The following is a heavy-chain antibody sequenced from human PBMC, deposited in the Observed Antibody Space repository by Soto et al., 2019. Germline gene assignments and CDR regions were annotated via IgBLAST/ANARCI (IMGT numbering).Heavy chain of an antibody. CDR2: IYTSGST. CDR1: GPSISGYY. CDR3: ARDVEAYYYYSGMDV. Sequence: ANLSLTCPFSGPSISGYYRILIRPRAGKGLEWIGRIYTSGSTNYNPSLKSRVTMSVDTSKNQFSLKLSSVTAADTAVYYCARDVEAYYYYSGMDVWGQGTTVTVSS. J-gene: IGHJ6*02. V-gene: IGHV4-4*07.